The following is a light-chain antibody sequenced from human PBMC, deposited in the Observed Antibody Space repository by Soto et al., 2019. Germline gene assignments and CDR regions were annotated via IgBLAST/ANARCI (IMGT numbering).Light chain of an antibody. CDR1: QYISSY. V-gene: IGKV1-39*01. CDR3: QQRHNWPIT. Sequence: DIQMTQSPSSLSASVGDRFTITCRSSQYISSYLNWYQQKPGKDPKFLIYAASNLQRGVPSRFSGSGSGTDFTLTISGLEPADLGVYYCQQRHNWPITFGQGTRLEIK. J-gene: IGKJ5*01. CDR2: AAS.